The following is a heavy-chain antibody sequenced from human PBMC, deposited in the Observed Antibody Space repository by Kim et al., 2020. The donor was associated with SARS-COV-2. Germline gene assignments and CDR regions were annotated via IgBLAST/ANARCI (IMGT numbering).Heavy chain of an antibody. D-gene: IGHD3-10*01. V-gene: IGHV3-30*02. CDR3: AKGAMSRGADRDY. J-gene: IGHJ4*02. Sequence: ADSVKGRFTISRDNSKNTLYLQMNSLRTEDTAVYCCAKGAMSRGADRDYWGQGTLVTVSS.